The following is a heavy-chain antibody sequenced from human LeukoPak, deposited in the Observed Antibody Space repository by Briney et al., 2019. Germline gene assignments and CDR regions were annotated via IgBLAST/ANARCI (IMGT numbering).Heavy chain of an antibody. V-gene: IGHV3-21*01. CDR3: ACTSGYDFSSYYYYYMDV. Sequence: PGGTLRLSCPAYGFTFSSYSMNWVRQAPGKGLEWVSSISSGSSYIYYADSVKGRFTISRDNAKNSLYLQMNSLSAEDTAVYYCACTSGYDFSSYYYYYMDVWGKGTTVTVSS. CDR1: GFTFSSYS. J-gene: IGHJ6*03. D-gene: IGHD5-12*01. CDR2: ISSGSSYI.